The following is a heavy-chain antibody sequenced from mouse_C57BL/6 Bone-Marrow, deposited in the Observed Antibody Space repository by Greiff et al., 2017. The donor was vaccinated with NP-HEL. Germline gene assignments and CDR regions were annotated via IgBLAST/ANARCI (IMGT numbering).Heavy chain of an antibody. CDR3: ATFITTVVATGYYFDY. CDR1: GYTFTSYG. Sequence: VQLQQSGAELARPGASVKLSCKASGYTFTSYGISWVKQRTGQGLEWIEEIYPRSGNTYYNEKFKGKATLTADKSSSTAYMELRSLTSEDSAVYFCATFITTVVATGYYFDYWGQGTTLTVSS. V-gene: IGHV1-81*01. CDR2: IYPRSGNT. J-gene: IGHJ2*01. D-gene: IGHD1-1*01.